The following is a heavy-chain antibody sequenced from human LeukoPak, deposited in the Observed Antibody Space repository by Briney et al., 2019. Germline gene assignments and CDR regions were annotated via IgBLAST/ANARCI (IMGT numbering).Heavy chain of an antibody. Sequence: SETLSLTCTVSGGSISSYYWSWIRQPPGKGLEWIGYIYYSGSTNYNPSLKSRVTISVDTSKNQFSLKLSYVTAAGTAVYYCARDLATVTTNWYFGLWGRGTLVTVSS. J-gene: IGHJ2*01. CDR2: IYYSGST. CDR1: GGSISSYY. V-gene: IGHV4-59*01. D-gene: IGHD4-17*01. CDR3: ARDLATVTTNWYFGL.